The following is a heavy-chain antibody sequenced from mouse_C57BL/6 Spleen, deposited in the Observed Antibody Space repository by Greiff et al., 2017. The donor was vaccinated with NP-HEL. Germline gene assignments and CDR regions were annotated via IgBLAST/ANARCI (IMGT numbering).Heavy chain of an antibody. J-gene: IGHJ1*03. V-gene: IGHV5-17*01. D-gene: IGHD2-5*01. CDR2: ISSGSSTI. Sequence: EVKLMESGGGLVKPGGSLKLSCAASGFTFSDYGMHWVRQAPEKGLEWVAYISSGSSTIYYADTVKGRFTISRDNAKNTLFLQMTSLRAEDTAMYYCARSSYYSNYGYFDVWGTGTTVTVSS. CDR3: ARSSYYSNYGYFDV. CDR1: GFTFSDYG.